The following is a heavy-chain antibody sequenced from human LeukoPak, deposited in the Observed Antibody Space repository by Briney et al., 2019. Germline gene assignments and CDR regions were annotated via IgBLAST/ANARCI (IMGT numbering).Heavy chain of an antibody. CDR3: ARRSKGYSSGYYYEPFDI. CDR2: INWNGGST. CDR1: RFNLDDYG. D-gene: IGHD3-22*01. Sequence: GGSLRLSCAASRFNLDDYGMSWVRQAPGKGLEWVSGINWNGGSTGYADSVKGRFTISRDNAKNSLYLQMNSLRAEDTALYYCARRSKGYSSGYYYEPFDIWGQGTMVTVSS. V-gene: IGHV3-20*04. J-gene: IGHJ3*02.